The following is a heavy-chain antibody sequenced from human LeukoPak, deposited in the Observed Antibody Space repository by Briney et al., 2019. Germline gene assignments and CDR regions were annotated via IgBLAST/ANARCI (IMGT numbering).Heavy chain of an antibody. V-gene: IGHV3-48*03. J-gene: IGHJ4*02. CDR2: ISSSGNTI. CDR1: GFIFSGSE. Sequence: GGSLRLSCAASGFIFSGSEMNWVRQAPGKGLEWVSSISSSGNTIYYADSVKGRFTISRDNAKNSLYLQMNSLRAEDTAVYYCAGAGFDYWGQGTLVTVSS. CDR3: AGAGFDY.